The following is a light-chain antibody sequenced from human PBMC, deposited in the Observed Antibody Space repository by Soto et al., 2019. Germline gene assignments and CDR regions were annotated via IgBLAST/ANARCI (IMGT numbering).Light chain of an antibody. CDR3: QQYNSYPWT. J-gene: IGKJ1*01. CDR2: DAS. Sequence: DNQVTLSASTLPASGEDRLTITGRASQSISSWLAWYQQNPGKATKLLIYDASSLESGVPSRFSGSGSGTEFTLTISSLQPDDFATYYCQQYNSYPWTFGQGTKVDIK. CDR1: QSISSW. V-gene: IGKV1-5*01.